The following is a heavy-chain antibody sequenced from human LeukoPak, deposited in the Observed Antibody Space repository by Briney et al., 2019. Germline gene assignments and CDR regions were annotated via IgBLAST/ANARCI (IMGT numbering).Heavy chain of an antibody. CDR3: ARSQQWLVSPNYYYYGMDV. D-gene: IGHD6-19*01. Sequence: ASETLCLTCTVSGGSISSYYRSWIRQPPGKGLEWIGYIYYSGSTNYNPSLKSRVTISVDTSKNQFSLKLSSVTAADTAVYYCARSQQWLVSPNYYYYGMDVWGQGTTVTVPS. CDR1: GGSISSYY. V-gene: IGHV4-59*08. CDR2: IYYSGST. J-gene: IGHJ6*02.